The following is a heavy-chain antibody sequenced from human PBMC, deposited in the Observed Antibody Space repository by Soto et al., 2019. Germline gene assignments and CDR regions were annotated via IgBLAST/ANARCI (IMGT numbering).Heavy chain of an antibody. J-gene: IGHJ5*02. D-gene: IGHD6-19*01. Sequence: QLQMQESGPGLVKSSETLSLTCTVSGGSISISTYYWGWIRQPPGKGLEWIGSVYYSGSTYYNPSLKTRVTIPVDTSKNPFALKLSSVTAADTAVYYCARHGQLYNSGWYLNWFDPWGQGTLVTVSS. CDR2: VYYSGST. V-gene: IGHV4-39*01. CDR3: ARHGQLYNSGWYLNWFDP. CDR1: GGSISISTYY.